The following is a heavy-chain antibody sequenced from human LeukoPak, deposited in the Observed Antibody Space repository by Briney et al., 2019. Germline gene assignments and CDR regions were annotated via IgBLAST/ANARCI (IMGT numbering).Heavy chain of an antibody. D-gene: IGHD6-6*01. CDR3: ARTSIAARRADFDY. CDR1: GYTFTDYY. Sequence: GASVKVPCKASGYTFTDYYIHWVRQAPGQGFEWMGWINPNSGGGTNFAQKFQGRVTMTRDTSISTAYMELSSLRSDDTAVYYCARTSIAARRADFDYWGQGTLVTVSS. CDR2: INPNSGGGT. J-gene: IGHJ4*02. V-gene: IGHV1-2*02.